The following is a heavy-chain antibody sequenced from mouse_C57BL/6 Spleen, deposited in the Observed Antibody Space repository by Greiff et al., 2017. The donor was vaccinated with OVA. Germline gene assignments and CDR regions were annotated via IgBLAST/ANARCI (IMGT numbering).Heavy chain of an antibody. V-gene: IGHV1-22*01. CDR3: ARGTSYFDY. J-gene: IGHJ2*01. CDR2: INPNNGGT. Sequence: EVKLMESGPELVKPGASVKMSCKASGYTFTDYNMHWVKQSHGKSLEWIGYINPNNGGTSYNQKFKGKATLTVNKSSSTAYMELRSLTSEDSAVYYCARGTSYFDYWGQGTTLTVSS. CDR1: GYTFTDYN.